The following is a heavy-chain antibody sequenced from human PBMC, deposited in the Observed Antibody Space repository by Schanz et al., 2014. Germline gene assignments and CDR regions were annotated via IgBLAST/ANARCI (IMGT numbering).Heavy chain of an antibody. CDR3: AKHLYQYNYYGMDV. CDR1: GITVNSNH. V-gene: IGHV3-66*04. Sequence: EVQLVESGGGLVQPGGSLRLSCAASGITVNSNHMSWARQAPGKGLEWVALIQIGGATFYADSVKGRFSISRDDSKNTLSLQLNSLRADDTAVYYCAKHLYQYNYYGMDVWGQGTTVTVSS. CDR2: IQIGGAT. D-gene: IGHD2-2*02. J-gene: IGHJ6*02.